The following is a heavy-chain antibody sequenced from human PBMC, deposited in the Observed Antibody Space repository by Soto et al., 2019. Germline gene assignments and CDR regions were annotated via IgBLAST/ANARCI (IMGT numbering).Heavy chain of an antibody. CDR2: IIPIFGTA. V-gene: IGHV1-69*06. Sequence: SVKVSCKASGGTFSSYAISWVRQAPGQGLEWMGGIIPIFGTANYAQKFQGRVTITADKSTGTAYMELSSLRSEDTAVYYCARDLYSSGLSLNWFDPWGQGTLVTVLL. CDR3: ARDLYSSGLSLNWFDP. J-gene: IGHJ5*02. CDR1: GGTFSSYA. D-gene: IGHD6-19*01.